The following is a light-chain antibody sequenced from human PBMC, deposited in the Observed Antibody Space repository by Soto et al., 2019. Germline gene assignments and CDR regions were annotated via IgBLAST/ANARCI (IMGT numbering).Light chain of an antibody. CDR1: QSVSSSY. CDR3: QQYVSSPMYT. J-gene: IGKJ2*01. CDR2: GAS. Sequence: EIVLTQSPGTLSSSPGERATLSCRASQSVSSSYLAWYQQKPDQVPRLLIYGASSSATGIPDRFSGSGSGTDFTITISRLEPEDYAANYYQQYVSSPMYTFGQGTKLEIK. V-gene: IGKV3-20*01.